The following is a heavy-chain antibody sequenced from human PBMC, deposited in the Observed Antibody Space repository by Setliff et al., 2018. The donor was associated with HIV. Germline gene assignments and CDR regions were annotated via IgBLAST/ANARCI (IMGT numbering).Heavy chain of an antibody. CDR3: ARAGWFGEFRGFDP. Sequence: SETLSLTCTVSGGSISSADHYWSWIRQPPGRGLEGIAYIFYSGSTYYNPALKSRVTISVDTSKNQFSLTLSSVTAADTAVYYCARAGWFGEFRGFDPWGQGTLVTVSS. CDR1: GGSISSADHY. V-gene: IGHV4-30-4*08. J-gene: IGHJ5*02. D-gene: IGHD3-10*01. CDR2: IFYSGST.